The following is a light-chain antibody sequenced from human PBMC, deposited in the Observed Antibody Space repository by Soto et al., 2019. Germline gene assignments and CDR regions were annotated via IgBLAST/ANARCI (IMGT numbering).Light chain of an antibody. CDR2: GAS. CDR3: HQYHNWT. Sequence: EIVMTPSPATLSVSPGERATLSCRARQSVSSNLAWYQQKPGQAPRLLIYGASTRATGIPARFSGRGSGTEFTLTISSLQSEDFAVYSCHQYHNWTFGQGTKVDNK. V-gene: IGKV3D-15*01. J-gene: IGKJ1*01. CDR1: QSVSSN.